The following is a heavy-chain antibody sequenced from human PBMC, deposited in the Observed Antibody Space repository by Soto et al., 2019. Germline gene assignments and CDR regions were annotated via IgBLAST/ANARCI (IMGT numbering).Heavy chain of an antibody. CDR2: IYPYDSDT. CDR3: ARHLVGSTRGNFDY. D-gene: IGHD2-2*01. Sequence: GESLKISCMTSGYSFTSYWIGWVRQMPGKGMEWMGNIYPYDSDTRYSPSFQGQVTISADTSITTAYLQWSGLRASDTAMYFCARHLVGSTRGNFDYWGQGTLVTVSS. V-gene: IGHV5-51*01. CDR1: GYSFTSYW. J-gene: IGHJ4*01.